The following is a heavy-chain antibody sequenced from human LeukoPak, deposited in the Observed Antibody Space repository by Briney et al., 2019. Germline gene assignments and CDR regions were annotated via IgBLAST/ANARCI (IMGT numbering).Heavy chain of an antibody. Sequence: ASVKVSCKASGYTFTSYGISWVRQAPGQGLEWMGWISAYNGNTNYAQKLQGRVTMTTETSTSTAYMELRSLRSDDTAVYYCARDLTTPHWFDPWGQGTLVTVSS. J-gene: IGHJ5*02. CDR1: GYTFTSYG. D-gene: IGHD1-1*01. V-gene: IGHV1-18*01. CDR3: ARDLTTPHWFDP. CDR2: ISAYNGNT.